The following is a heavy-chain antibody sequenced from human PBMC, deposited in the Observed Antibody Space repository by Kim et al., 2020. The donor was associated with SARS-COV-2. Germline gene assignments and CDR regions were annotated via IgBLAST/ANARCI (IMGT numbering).Heavy chain of an antibody. CDR2: INSDGSST. CDR1: GFTFRNCW. J-gene: IGHJ6*02. V-gene: IGHV3-74*03. D-gene: IGHD6-19*01. CDR3: ARADTFNAMDV. Sequence: GGSLRLSCAASGFTFRNCWMHWVRQAPGEGLMWVSRINSDGSSTTHADSVKGRFTISRDNAKNTLYLQLNSLRAEDTAVYYCARADTFNAMDVWGQGTT.